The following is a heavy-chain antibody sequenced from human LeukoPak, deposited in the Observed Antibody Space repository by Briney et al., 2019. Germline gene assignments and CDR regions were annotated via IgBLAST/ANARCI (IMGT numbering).Heavy chain of an antibody. Sequence: SETLSLTCTVSGGSISRGDYYWSWIRQPPGKGLEWIGYIYYSGSTFYNPSLKSRVTISVDTSKNQFSFKLSSVTAADTAVYYCARVGWSGSSAFLDYWGQGTLVTVSS. V-gene: IGHV4-30-4*01. CDR2: IYYSGST. D-gene: IGHD2-2*01. CDR1: GGSISRGDYY. J-gene: IGHJ4*02. CDR3: ARVGWSGSSAFLDY.